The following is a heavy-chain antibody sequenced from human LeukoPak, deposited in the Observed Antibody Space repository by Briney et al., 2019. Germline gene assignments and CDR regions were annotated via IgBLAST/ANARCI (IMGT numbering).Heavy chain of an antibody. V-gene: IGHV1-46*01. CDR1: GYTFTSYY. J-gene: IGHJ3*02. CDR2: INPSGGST. D-gene: IGHD3-3*01. CDR3: ARVVHDFWSGYYKGLWAFDI. Sequence: GASVKVSCKASGYTFTSYYMHWVRQAPGQGLEWMGIINPSGGSTSYAQKFQGRVTMTRDTSTSTVYMELSSLRSEDTAVYYCARVVHDFWSGYYKGLWAFDIWGQGTMVTVSS.